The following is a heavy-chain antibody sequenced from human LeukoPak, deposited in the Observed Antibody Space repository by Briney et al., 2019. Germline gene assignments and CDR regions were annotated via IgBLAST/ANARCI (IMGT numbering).Heavy chain of an antibody. Sequence: PGGSLRLSCAASGFTFSSYEMNWVRQAPGKGLEWVALISYDGSNEYYADSVKGRFTISRDNSKNTLYMQMNSLRAEDTAVYYCAKSSDLLTGYYSYFEYWGQGTLVTVSS. D-gene: IGHD3-9*01. J-gene: IGHJ4*02. CDR2: ISYDGSNE. V-gene: IGHV3-30*18. CDR1: GFTFSSYE. CDR3: AKSSDLLTGYYSYFEY.